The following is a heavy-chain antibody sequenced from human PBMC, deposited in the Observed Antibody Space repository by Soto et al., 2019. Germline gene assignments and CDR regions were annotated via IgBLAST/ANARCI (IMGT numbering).Heavy chain of an antibody. V-gene: IGHV3-23*01. J-gene: IGHJ2*01. CDR3: AKDLRGPEAGTWYFDL. D-gene: IGHD6-13*01. Sequence: EVQLLESGGGLVQPGGSPRLACEASGLTFNIYTMGWVRQAPGKGLEWVSAIVARGINTYYADSVKGRFTISRDNSKDTIYLQMTSLRAEDKAVYYCAKDLRGPEAGTWYFDLWGRGTLVAVSS. CDR1: GLTFNIYT. CDR2: IVARGINT.